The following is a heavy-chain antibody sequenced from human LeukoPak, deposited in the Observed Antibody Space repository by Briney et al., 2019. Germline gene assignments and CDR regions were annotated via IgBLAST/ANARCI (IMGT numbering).Heavy chain of an antibody. J-gene: IGHJ1*01. CDR3: ARAPSEIGGYYPEYFRH. CDR2: IKSDGST. Sequence: GGSLRLSCAASGFTFSSYWMHWVRQAPGKRLVWVSRIKSDGSTNYADSVKGRFTISRDNAKNTVSLQMNSLRAEDTGVYYCARAPSEIGGYYPEYFRHWGQGTLVTVSS. D-gene: IGHD3-22*01. V-gene: IGHV3-74*01. CDR1: GFTFSSYW.